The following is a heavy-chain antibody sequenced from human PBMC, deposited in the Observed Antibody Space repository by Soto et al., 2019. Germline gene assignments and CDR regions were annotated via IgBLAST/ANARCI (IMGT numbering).Heavy chain of an antibody. D-gene: IGHD3-10*01. CDR3: ARQRSGSYYNYYYYYYMDV. J-gene: IGHJ6*03. CDR2: IYYSGST. Sequence: SETLSLTCTVSGGSISSYYWSWIRQPPGKGLEWIGYIYYSGSTNYNPSLKSRVTISVDTSKNQFSLKLSSVTAADTAVYYCARQRSGSYYNYYYYYYMDVWGKGTTVTVSS. V-gene: IGHV4-59*08. CDR1: GGSISSYY.